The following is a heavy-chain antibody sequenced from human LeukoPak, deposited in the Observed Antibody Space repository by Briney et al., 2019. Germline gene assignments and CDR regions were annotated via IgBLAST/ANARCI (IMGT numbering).Heavy chain of an antibody. CDR3: AKDLSSGWSFDY. Sequence: GRALRLSCAASGFTFSSYGMHWVRQAPGKGLEWVAVISYDGSNKYYADSVKGRFTISRDNSKNTLYLQMNSLRAEDTAVYYCAKDLSSGWSFDYWGQGTLVT. D-gene: IGHD6-13*01. CDR1: GFTFSSYG. V-gene: IGHV3-30*18. CDR2: ISYDGSNK. J-gene: IGHJ4*02.